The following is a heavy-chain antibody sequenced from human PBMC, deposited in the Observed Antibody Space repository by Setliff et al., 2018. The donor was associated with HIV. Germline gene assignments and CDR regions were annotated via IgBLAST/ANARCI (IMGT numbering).Heavy chain of an antibody. Sequence: ASVKVSCKASGGTFSSYAISWVRQAPGQGLEWMGWINPNSGGTNYAQKFQGWVTMTRDTSISTAYMELSRLRSDDTAVYYCARSQGIVPAAPLWYWGQGTLVTVSS. CDR3: ARSQGIVPAAPLWY. J-gene: IGHJ4*02. V-gene: IGHV1-2*04. CDR1: GGTFSSYA. CDR2: INPNSGGT. D-gene: IGHD2-2*01.